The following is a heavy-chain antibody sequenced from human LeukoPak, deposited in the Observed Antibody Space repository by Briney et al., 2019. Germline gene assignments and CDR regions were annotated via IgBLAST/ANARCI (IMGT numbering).Heavy chain of an antibody. V-gene: IGHV3-48*02. CDR1: GFTFSSYS. CDR2: ISSSSTI. D-gene: IGHD2-21*02. Sequence: GGSLRLSCVASGFTFSSYSMNWVRQAPGKGLEWVSYISSSSTIYNADSVKGRFTISRDNAKNSLYLQMNSLRDEDTAVYYCARERSVVVTAPFDYWGQGTLVTVSS. CDR3: ARERSVVVTAPFDY. J-gene: IGHJ4*02.